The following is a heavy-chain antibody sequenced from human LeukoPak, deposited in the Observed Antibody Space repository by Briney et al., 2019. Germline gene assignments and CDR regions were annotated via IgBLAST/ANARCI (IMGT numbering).Heavy chain of an antibody. CDR1: GFTFGDYA. V-gene: IGHV3-49*04. CDR2: IKSKAYGVTT. CDR3: TRFPGGRYFDF. J-gene: IGHJ4*02. Sequence: GGSLRLSCTASGFTFGDYAMTWVRQAPGKGLEWVGFIKSKAYGVTTEYAASVKGRFSISRDDPKSIAYLQMNSLKTEDTAVYYCTRFPGGRYFDFWGQGTLVTVSS. D-gene: IGHD3-16*01.